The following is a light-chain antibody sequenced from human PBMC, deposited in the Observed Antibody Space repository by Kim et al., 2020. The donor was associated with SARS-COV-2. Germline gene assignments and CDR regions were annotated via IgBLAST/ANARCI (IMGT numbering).Light chain of an antibody. CDR2: YDS. V-gene: IGLV3-21*04. CDR3: QVWDSSSDHV. CDR1: NIGSKS. Sequence: SYELTQPPSVSVAPGKTARITCGGNNIGSKSVHWYQQKPGQAPVLVIYYDSDRPSGIPERFSGSNSGNTATLTISRVEAGDEADYYCQVWDSSSDHVCGTGTKVTVL. J-gene: IGLJ1*01.